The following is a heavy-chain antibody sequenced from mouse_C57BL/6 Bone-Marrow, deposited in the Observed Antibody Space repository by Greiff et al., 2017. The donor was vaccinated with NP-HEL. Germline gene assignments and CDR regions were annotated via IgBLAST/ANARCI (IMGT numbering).Heavy chain of an antibody. D-gene: IGHD2-1*01. CDR2: FHPYTDDT. CDR3: ARGGNYWYYFDY. Sequence: VKLMESGAELVKPGASVKMSCKASGYTFTTYPIEWVKQNHGKSLEWIGNFHPYTDDTEYNEKFKNKATLTVEKSSSTVYLELSRLTSDDSSVYYCARGGNYWYYFDYWGQGTTLTVSS. V-gene: IGHV1-47*01. J-gene: IGHJ2*01. CDR1: GYTFTTYP.